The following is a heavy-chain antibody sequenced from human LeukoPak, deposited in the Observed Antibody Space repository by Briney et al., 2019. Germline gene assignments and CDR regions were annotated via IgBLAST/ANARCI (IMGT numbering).Heavy chain of an antibody. J-gene: IGHJ4*02. CDR3: ARAGYYDSSGYYHPFDY. D-gene: IGHD3-22*01. CDR2: VNPNSSGT. V-gene: IGHV1-2*02. CDR1: GYTFTGYY. Sequence: ASVTVSYKASGYTFTGYYIHWVRQAPGQGLEWMGWVNPNSSGTNYAQNFQGRVTLTRDTSISTAYMELSRLRSDDTAVYYCARAGYYDSSGYYHPFDYWGQGILVTVSS.